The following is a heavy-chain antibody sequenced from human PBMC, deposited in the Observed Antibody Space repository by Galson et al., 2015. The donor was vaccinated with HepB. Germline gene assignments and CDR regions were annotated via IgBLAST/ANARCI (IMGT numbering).Heavy chain of an antibody. CDR1: GFTFSSYA. D-gene: IGHD3-3*01. CDR2: ISYDGSNK. CDR3: ARDKRFDYDFWSGYYGDY. J-gene: IGHJ4*02. V-gene: IGHV3-30-3*01. Sequence: SLRLSCAASGFTFSSYAMHWVRQAPGKGLEWVAVISYDGSNKYYADSVKGRFTISRDNSKNTLYLQMNSLRAEDTAVYYCARDKRFDYDFWSGYYGDYWGQGTLVTVSS.